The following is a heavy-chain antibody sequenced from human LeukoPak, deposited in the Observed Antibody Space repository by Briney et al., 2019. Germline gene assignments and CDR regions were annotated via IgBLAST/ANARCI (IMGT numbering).Heavy chain of an antibody. CDR1: XVAFSDFY. Sequence: PGGPLRLSCGASXVAFSDFYMTWIPQAPGKGLEWVSYISSGSTSYIYYADSMKGRFTISRDNAKNSLYLQMNSLRAEDTAVYYCARTLSGLSDAFDIWGQGTMVTVSS. V-gene: IGHV3-11*06. CDR3: ARTLSGLSDAFDI. J-gene: IGHJ3*02. D-gene: IGHD3/OR15-3a*01. CDR2: ISSGSTSYI.